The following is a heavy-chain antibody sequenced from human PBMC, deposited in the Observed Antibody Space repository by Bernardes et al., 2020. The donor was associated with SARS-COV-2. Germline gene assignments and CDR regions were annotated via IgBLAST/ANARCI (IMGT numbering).Heavy chain of an antibody. V-gene: IGHV4-59*08. CDR3: ARGFRVVDY. Sequence: SEPLSLTCTVSGGSISSYYWSWIRQPPGKGLEWIGYIYYSGSTNYNPSLKSRVTISVDTSKNQFSLKLSSVTAADTAVYYCARGFRVVDYWGQGTLVTVSS. D-gene: IGHD2-15*01. J-gene: IGHJ4*02. CDR2: IYYSGST. CDR1: GGSISSYY.